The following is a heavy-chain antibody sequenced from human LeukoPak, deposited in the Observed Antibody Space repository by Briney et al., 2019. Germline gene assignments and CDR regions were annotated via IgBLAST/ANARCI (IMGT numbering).Heavy chain of an antibody. CDR2: ISSSSSYI. D-gene: IGHD3-3*01. Sequence: GGSLRLSCAASGFTFSSYSMNWVRQAPGEGLEWVSSISSSSSYIYYADSVKGRITISRDNAKNSLYLQMNSLRAEETALYYCARDLGDYDFWSGYFDYWGQGTLVTVSS. CDR3: ARDLGDYDFWSGYFDY. V-gene: IGHV3-21*01. J-gene: IGHJ4*02. CDR1: GFTFSSYS.